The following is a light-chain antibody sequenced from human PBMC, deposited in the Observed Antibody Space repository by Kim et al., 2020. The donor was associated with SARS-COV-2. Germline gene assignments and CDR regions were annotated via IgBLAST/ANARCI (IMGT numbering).Light chain of an antibody. CDR1: SMDVGAEPY. Sequence: LGRSTTIACTGSSMDVGAEPYVSWYRPHPYKAPKLMIYDVNLRPSGVSNRFSGSKSGNTASLTISGLQAEDEADYYCSTYTDSVMFGGGTQLTVL. CDR2: DVN. J-gene: IGLJ3*02. V-gene: IGLV2-14*03. CDR3: STYTDSVM.